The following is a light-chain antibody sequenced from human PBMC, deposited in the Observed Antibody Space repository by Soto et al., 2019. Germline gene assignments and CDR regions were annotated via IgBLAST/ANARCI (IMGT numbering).Light chain of an antibody. J-gene: IGKJ4*01. CDR2: GAS. Sequence: EIVMTQSPATLSVSPGERATLSCRASQSVRSNLAWYQQKPDQAPRLLISGASTRATGVPARFSGSGSGTEFTLTISSLQSEDFAVYYCQQYNNWPPLTFGGGTKVEIK. CDR3: QQYNNWPPLT. CDR1: QSVRSN. V-gene: IGKV3-15*01.